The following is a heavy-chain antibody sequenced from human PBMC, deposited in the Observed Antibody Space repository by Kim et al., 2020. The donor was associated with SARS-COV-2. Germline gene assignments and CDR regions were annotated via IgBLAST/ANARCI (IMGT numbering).Heavy chain of an antibody. Sequence: SETLSLTCAVYGGSFSGYYWSWIRQPPGKGLEWIGEINHSGSTNYNPSLKSRVTISVDTSKNQFPLKLSSVTAADTAVYYCARGQVRRWSPPYDYGMDVWGQGTTVTVSS. D-gene: IGHD2-15*01. CDR1: GGSFSGYY. CDR3: ARGQVRRWSPPYDYGMDV. J-gene: IGHJ6*02. CDR2: INHSGST. V-gene: IGHV4-34*01.